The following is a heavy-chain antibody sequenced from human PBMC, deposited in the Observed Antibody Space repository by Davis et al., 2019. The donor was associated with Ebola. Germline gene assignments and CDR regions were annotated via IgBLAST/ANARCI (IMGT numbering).Heavy chain of an antibody. D-gene: IGHD2-2*01. J-gene: IGHJ6*02. CDR1: GFNFRSYG. V-gene: IGHV3-33*01. CDR3: ARDGALGYCSSTSCSRYYYGMDV. CDR2: IWYDGSRK. Sequence: PGGSLRLSCAASGFNFRSYGMHWVRQAPDKGLEWVAVIWYDGSRKYYGDSVKGRFTISRDNSKNTLYLQMNSLRAEDTAVYYCARDGALGYCSSTSCSRYYYGMDVWGQGTTVTVSS.